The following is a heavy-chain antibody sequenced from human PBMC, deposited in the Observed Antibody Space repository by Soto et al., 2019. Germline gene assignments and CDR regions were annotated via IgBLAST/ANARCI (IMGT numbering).Heavy chain of an antibody. CDR3: AKDEPPYYYGSGSYPHDY. CDR1: GFTFSSYA. D-gene: IGHD3-10*01. V-gene: IGHV3-23*01. CDR2: ISGSGGST. J-gene: IGHJ4*02. Sequence: GGSLRLSCAASGFTFSSYAMSWVRQAPGKGLEWVSAISGSGGSTYYADSVKGRFTISRDNSKNTLYLQMNSLRAEDTAVYYCAKDEPPYYYGSGSYPHDYWGQGTLVTVSS.